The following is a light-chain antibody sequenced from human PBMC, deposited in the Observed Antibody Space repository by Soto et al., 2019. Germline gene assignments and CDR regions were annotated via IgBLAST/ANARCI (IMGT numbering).Light chain of an antibody. CDR1: SSDVRGYNL. CDR2: EGS. Sequence: QSVLTQPASVSGSPGQSITISCTGTSSDVRGYNLVSWYQQHPGKAPKLMIYEGSKRPSGVSNRFSGSKSGNTASLTISGLQAEDEADYYCCSYAGSHWVFGGGTKLTVL. J-gene: IGLJ3*02. V-gene: IGLV2-23*01. CDR3: CSYAGSHWV.